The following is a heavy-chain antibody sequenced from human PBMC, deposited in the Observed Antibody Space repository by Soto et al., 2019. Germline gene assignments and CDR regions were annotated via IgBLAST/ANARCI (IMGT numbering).Heavy chain of an antibody. CDR3: ARSVPSTAVIRGARWFDP. V-gene: IGHV4-59*12. CDR1: GGSINTYY. Sequence: SETLSLTCTVSGGSINTYYWNWIRQRPGKGLEWIGSLSYNGNTNYNPSVESRVSISGDTSRNQFSLRLTSATAADTAIYYCARSVPSTAVIRGARWFDPWGQGTLVTVSS. D-gene: IGHD4-17*01. J-gene: IGHJ5*02. CDR2: LSYNGNT.